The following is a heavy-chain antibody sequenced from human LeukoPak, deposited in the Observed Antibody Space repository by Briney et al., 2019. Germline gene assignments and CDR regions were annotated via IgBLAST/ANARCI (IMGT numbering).Heavy chain of an antibody. CDR2: INHSGST. V-gene: IGHV4-34*01. D-gene: IGHD2-2*02. Sequence: SETLSLTCAVYGGSFSGYYWSWIRQPPGKGLEWIGEINHSGSTNYNPSLKSRVTISVDTSKNRFSLKLSSATAADTAVYYCARGAISPYWGQGTLVTVSS. CDR3: ARGAISPY. J-gene: IGHJ4*02. CDR1: GGSFSGYY.